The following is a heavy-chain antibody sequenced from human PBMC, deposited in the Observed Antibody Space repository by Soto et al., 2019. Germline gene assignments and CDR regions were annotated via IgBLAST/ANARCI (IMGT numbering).Heavy chain of an antibody. J-gene: IGHJ6*02. CDR3: ARDKDRLQLGGNYYYILDV. V-gene: IGHV1-69*12. D-gene: IGHD1-1*01. Sequence: QVQLVQSGAEVKKPGSSVKVSCKASGGTFSTSAISWVRQAPGQGLEWVGGLMPVFPTPDYAQSFQGRVTIPAHESTSTAFLELTSLRADDTAVYYCARDKDRLQLGGNYYYILDVWGQGTAITVSS. CDR1: GGTFSTSA. CDR2: LMPVFPTP.